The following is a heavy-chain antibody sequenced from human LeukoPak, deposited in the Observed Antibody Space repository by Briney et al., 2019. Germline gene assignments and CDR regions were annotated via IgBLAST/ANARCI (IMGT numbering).Heavy chain of an antibody. J-gene: IGHJ6*02. CDR1: GFTFSDYY. CDR2: ISSSGSTI. V-gene: IGHV3-11*01. CDR3: ASLSYYDFWSGYWGEDYGMDV. Sequence: PGGSLRLSCAASGFTFSDYYMSWIRQAPGKGLEWVSYISSSGSTICYADSVKGRFTISRDNAKNSLYLQMNSLRAEDTAVYYCASLSYYDFWSGYWGEDYGMDVWGQGTTVTVSS. D-gene: IGHD3-3*01.